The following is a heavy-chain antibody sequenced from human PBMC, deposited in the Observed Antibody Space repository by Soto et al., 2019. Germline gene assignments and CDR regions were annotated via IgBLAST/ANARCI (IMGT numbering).Heavy chain of an antibody. Sequence: PSQTLPLTYTVSDGSISNYYCSWIRQPPRKGLEWIGYIYYSGSTNYNPSLKSRVTISVATSKNQFSLKLSSVTAADTAVYYCARGLFSGSYFSGGWYYFDSWGQGTMVTVSS. CDR2: IYYSGST. J-gene: IGHJ4*02. CDR3: ARGLFSGSYFSGGWYYFDS. D-gene: IGHD1-26*01. CDR1: DGSISNYY. V-gene: IGHV4-59*08.